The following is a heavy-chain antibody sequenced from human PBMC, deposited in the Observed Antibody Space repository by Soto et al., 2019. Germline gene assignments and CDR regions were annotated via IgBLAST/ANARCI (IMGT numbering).Heavy chain of an antibody. CDR1: GYNFSTHS. D-gene: IGHD1-1*01. V-gene: IGHV1-3*01. Sequence: APMKVSRQASGYNFSTHSMHWVRPAPGKGLEWMGWINGGNGNTKYSQKFRDRVTITRDASASTGYMELSSLRSEDTAVYYCARGKGMEENYYYYGMDVWGQGTTVTVSS. CDR3: ARGKGMEENYYYYGMDV. J-gene: IGHJ6*02. CDR2: INGGNGNT.